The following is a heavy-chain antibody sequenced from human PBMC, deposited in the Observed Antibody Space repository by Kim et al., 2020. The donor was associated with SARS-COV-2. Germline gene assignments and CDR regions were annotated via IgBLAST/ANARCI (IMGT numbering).Heavy chain of an antibody. V-gene: IGHV3-48*03. CDR2: R. CDR3: ARGPNYSPFDY. Sequence: RYYADPVGGRFTIPGDNDKNSLYRQINSLRAEDTDVYYCARGPNYSPFDYWGQGTLVTVSS. D-gene: IGHD4-4*01. J-gene: IGHJ4*02.